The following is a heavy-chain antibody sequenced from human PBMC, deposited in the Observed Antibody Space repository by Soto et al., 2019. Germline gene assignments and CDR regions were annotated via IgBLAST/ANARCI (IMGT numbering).Heavy chain of an antibody. D-gene: IGHD6-13*01. J-gene: IGHJ6*02. Sequence: QVQLVQSGAEVKKPGASVKVSCKASGYTFTSYGISWVRQAPGQGLEWMGWISAYNGNTNYAQKLQGRVTMTTDTSTSTAYMELRSLRSDDTAVYYCARDRGKGIKQQLAPWHGMDVWGQGTTVTVSS. CDR2: ISAYNGNT. CDR1: GYTFTSYG. CDR3: ARDRGKGIKQQLAPWHGMDV. V-gene: IGHV1-18*01.